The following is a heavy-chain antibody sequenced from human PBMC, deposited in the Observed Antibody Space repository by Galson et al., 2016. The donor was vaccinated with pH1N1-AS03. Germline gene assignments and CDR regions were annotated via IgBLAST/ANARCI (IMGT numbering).Heavy chain of an antibody. D-gene: IGHD3-22*01. Sequence: SVKVSCKASGYTFTGYYMHWVRQAPRQGLEWMGWINPNSGGTNYAQKFQGRVTMTRDTSISTAYMELSRLRSGDTAVYYCARSHPAFDSSGYYYDYWGQGTLVTVSS. CDR2: INPNSGGT. V-gene: IGHV1-2*02. CDR1: GYTFTGYY. CDR3: ARSHPAFDSSGYYYDY. J-gene: IGHJ4*02.